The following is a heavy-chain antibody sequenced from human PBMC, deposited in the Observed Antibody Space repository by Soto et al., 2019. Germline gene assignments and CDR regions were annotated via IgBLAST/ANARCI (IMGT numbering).Heavy chain of an antibody. CDR1: GFTFSSYS. J-gene: IGHJ6*02. D-gene: IGHD3-10*01. V-gene: IGHV3-21*01. Sequence: PGGSLRLSCAASGFTFSSYSMNWVRQAPGKGLEWVSSISSSSSYIYYADSVKGRFTISRDNAKNSLYLQMNSLRAEDTAVYYCARAPYGSGSYLSSNYYYYYGIDVWGQVTTVTVSS. CDR2: ISSSSSYI. CDR3: ARAPYGSGSYLSSNYYYYYGIDV.